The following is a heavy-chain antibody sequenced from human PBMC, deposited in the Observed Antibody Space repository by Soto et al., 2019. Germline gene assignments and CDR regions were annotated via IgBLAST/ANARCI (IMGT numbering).Heavy chain of an antibody. CDR2: ISAYNGNT. Sequence: SVNVACKASGYTFTSYGISWVRQAPGQGLEWMGWISAYNGNTNYAQKLQGRVTMTTDTSTSTAYMELRSLRSDDTAVYYCAFSYDILTGDQWGQGYLVTVSS. J-gene: IGHJ4*02. CDR3: AFSYDILTGDQ. D-gene: IGHD3-9*01. V-gene: IGHV1-18*01. CDR1: GYTFTSYG.